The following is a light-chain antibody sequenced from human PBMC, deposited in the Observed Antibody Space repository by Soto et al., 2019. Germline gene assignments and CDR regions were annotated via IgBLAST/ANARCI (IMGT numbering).Light chain of an antibody. Sequence: EIVLTQSLATLSLSPGERATLSCRASQSVSSNLAWYQQKPGQAPRLLIYGASTRATGIPARFSGSGSGTEFTLTISSLQSEDFGVYYCQQYNNWPRTFGQGTKVDIK. CDR1: QSVSSN. CDR3: QQYNNWPRT. V-gene: IGKV3-15*01. J-gene: IGKJ1*01. CDR2: GAS.